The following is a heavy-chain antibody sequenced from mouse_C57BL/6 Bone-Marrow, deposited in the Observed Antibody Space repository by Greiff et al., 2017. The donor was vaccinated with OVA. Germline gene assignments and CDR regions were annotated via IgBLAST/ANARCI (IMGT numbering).Heavy chain of an antibody. J-gene: IGHJ2*01. D-gene: IGHD1-1*01. CDR1: GFTFSDYG. CDR3: AGHGSSNNY. V-gene: IGHV5-17*01. CDR2: ISSGSSTI. Sequence: EVMLVASGGGLVKPGGSLKLSCAASGFTFSDYGMHWVRQAPEKGLEWVAYISSGSSTIYYADTVKGRFTISRDNAKNTLFLQMTRLRSEDAAVYYCAGHGSSNNYWGQGTTLTVSS.